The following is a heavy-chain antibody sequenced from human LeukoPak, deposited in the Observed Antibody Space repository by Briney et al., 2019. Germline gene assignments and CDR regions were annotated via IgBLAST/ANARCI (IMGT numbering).Heavy chain of an antibody. CDR1: GYTFTSYD. V-gene: IGHV1-8*01. Sequence: ASVKVSCKASGYTFTSYDINWVRQATGQGPEWMGWMNPNSGNTGYAQKFQGRVTMTRNTSISTAYMELSSLRSEDTAVYYCARTSKVAQYYFDYWGQGTLVTVSS. J-gene: IGHJ4*02. CDR2: MNPNSGNT. D-gene: IGHD5-12*01. CDR3: ARTSKVAQYYFDY.